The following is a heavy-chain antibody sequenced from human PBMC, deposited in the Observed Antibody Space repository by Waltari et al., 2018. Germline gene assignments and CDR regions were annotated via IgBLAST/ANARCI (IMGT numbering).Heavy chain of an antibody. CDR2: SLFDGSDK. CDR3: AKDAFGNTYLDF. CDR1: GFTFSNFG. J-gene: IGHJ4*02. V-gene: IGHV3-30*02. D-gene: IGHD2-2*02. Sequence: QVNLGESGGGVVQPGGSLRLSCAPSGFTFSNFGMHWGRQAPGRGLELVALSLFDGSDKFYADSVRGRFTISRDNSARTLYLDMDSLRLDDTAMYYCAKDAFGNTYLDFWGQGTLVTVSS.